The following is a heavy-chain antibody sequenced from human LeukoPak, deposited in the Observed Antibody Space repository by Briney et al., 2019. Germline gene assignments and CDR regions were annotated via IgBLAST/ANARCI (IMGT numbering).Heavy chain of an antibody. J-gene: IGHJ4*02. D-gene: IGHD5-18*01. CDR2: IYTSGST. CDR3: ARERTDTSMDY. CDR1: GGSISSGSYY. Sequence: SQTLSLSCTVSGGSISSGSYYWTWIRQPAGKGLEWIVRIYTSGSTNHNPSLNSRVTISLDTSKNQFSLKLISVTAADTAVYFCARERTDTSMDYWGQGTLVTVSS. V-gene: IGHV4-61*02.